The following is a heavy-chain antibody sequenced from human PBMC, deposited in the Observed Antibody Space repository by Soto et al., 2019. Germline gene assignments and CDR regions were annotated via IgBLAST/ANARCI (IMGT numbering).Heavy chain of an antibody. CDR2: ISSSSSYI. Sequence: VGSLRLSCAASGLTFSSYSMNWVRQSPGKGLEWVSSISSSSSYIYYADSVKGRFTISRDNAKNSLYLQMNSLRAEDTAVYYCAREKGCSSTSCYREYNWFDPWGPGTLVTVSS. V-gene: IGHV3-21*01. CDR3: AREKGCSSTSCYREYNWFDP. J-gene: IGHJ5*02. CDR1: GLTFSSYS. D-gene: IGHD2-2*01.